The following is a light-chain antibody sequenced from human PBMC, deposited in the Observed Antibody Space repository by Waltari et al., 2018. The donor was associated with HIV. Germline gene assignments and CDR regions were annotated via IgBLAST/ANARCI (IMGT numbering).Light chain of an antibody. CDR1: KLGYTY. Sequence: SYELTQPPSVSVSPGQTATITCSGDKLGYTYACWYQQKAGQSPVLVIYQNSKRPSGIPERFSGSNSGSSVTLTISGTQALDEADYYCQAWDSSTYVVFGGGTKLTVL. CDR3: QAWDSSTYVV. J-gene: IGLJ2*01. CDR2: QNS. V-gene: IGLV3-1*01.